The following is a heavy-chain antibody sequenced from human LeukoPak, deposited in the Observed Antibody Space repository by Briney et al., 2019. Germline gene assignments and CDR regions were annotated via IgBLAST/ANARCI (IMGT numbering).Heavy chain of an antibody. CDR1: GGSLSGYY. D-gene: IGHD2-2*01. Sequence: SETLSLTCAVYGGSLSGYYWRWIRQPPGKGLEWIGEINHSGSTNYNPSLKSRVTISVDTSKNQFSLKLSSVTAADTAVYYCAKTLGGRGYQFNWFDPWGQGTLVTVSS. CDR3: AKTLGGRGYQFNWFDP. J-gene: IGHJ5*02. CDR2: INHSGST. V-gene: IGHV4-34*01.